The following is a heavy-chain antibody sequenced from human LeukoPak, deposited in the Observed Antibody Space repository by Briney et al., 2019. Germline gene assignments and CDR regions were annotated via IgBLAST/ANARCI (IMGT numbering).Heavy chain of an antibody. D-gene: IGHD3-10*01. CDR1: DYSIRSGYY. CDR2: INHSGST. J-gene: IGHJ6*03. CDR3: ARLDYYGSGSYYDGGYYCYYMDV. V-gene: IGHV4-38-2*02. Sequence: SETLSLTCTVSDYSIRSGYYWGWIPQPPGKGLEWIGSINHSGSTYYNPSLKSRVTISVDTSKNQFSLRLSSVTAADTAVYFCARLDYYGSGSYYDGGYYCYYMDVWGNGTTVTVSS.